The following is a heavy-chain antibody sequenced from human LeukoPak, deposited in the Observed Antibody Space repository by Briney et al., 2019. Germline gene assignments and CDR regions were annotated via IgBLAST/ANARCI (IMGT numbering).Heavy chain of an antibody. CDR2: IKQDGSEK. D-gene: IGHD1-26*01. CDR1: GFPFSRYW. V-gene: IGHV3-7*05. Sequence: PGGSLRLSCAASGFPFSRYWLSWVRQAPGKGLEWVANIKQDGSEKYYVDSVKGRFTISRDNAKNSLYLQMNSLRVEDTAVYYCARGRELDPWGQGTLVTVSS. J-gene: IGHJ5*02. CDR3: ARGRELDP.